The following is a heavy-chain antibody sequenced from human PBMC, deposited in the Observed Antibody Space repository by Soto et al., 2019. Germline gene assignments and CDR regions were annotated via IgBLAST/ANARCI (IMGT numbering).Heavy chain of an antibody. V-gene: IGHV1-18*01. CDR3: AAPGGHHFGMDV. CDR2: ISGYNANT. D-gene: IGHD2-8*02. Sequence: SVKVSCQSFDNTFTYNGIYWLREAPGQGLEWLGWISGYNANTKEARKFQDRVTMTADTSTRTAYLEVRSLTFDDTGVYFCAAPGGHHFGMDVWGQGTTVTGSS. J-gene: IGHJ6*02. CDR1: DNTFTYNG.